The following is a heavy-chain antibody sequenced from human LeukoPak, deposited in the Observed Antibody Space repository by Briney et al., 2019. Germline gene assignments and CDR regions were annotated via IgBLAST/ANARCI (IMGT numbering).Heavy chain of an antibody. CDR2: IYYSGNP. CDR1: GDSIMNYY. D-gene: IGHD2-8*01. CDR3: AAAKGYCTTGVCYPWVRPEY. V-gene: IGHV4-59*01. J-gene: IGHJ4*02. Sequence: SATLSLTCTVSGDSIMNYYWTWIRQHPGKGMEWLGYIYYSGNPNYNPSLKSRVTISMDTSKNQFSLKLSSVTAADTAVYYCAAAKGYCTTGVCYPWVRPEYWGQGTRVTVPS.